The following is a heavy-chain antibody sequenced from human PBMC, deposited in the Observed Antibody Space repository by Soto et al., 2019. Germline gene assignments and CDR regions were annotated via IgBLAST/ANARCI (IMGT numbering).Heavy chain of an antibody. D-gene: IGHD3-3*01. CDR1: GYTFTSYA. V-gene: IGHV1-3*01. CDR2: INAGNGNT. CDR3: AGSRDYDFWSGYYSCRY. Sequence: ASVKVSCKASGYTFTSYAMHWVRQAPGQRLEWMGWINAGNGNTKYSQKFQGRVTITRDTSASTAYMELSSLRSEDTAVYYCAGSRDYDFWSGYYSCRYWGQGTLVTVSS. J-gene: IGHJ4*02.